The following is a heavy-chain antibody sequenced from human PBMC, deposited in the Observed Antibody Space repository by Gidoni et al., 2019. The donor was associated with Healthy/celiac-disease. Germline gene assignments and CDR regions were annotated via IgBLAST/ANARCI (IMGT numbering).Heavy chain of an antibody. J-gene: IGHJ4*02. CDR2: INHSGST. CDR3: ARGMRGRYYDSSGYYYDY. D-gene: IGHD3-22*01. CDR1: GGSFSGYY. V-gene: IGHV4-34*01. Sequence: QVQLQQWGAGLLKPSETLSLTCAVYGGSFSGYYWSWIRQPPGKGLEWIGEINHSGSTNYNPSLKSRVTISVDTSKNQFSLKLSSVTAADTAVYYCARGMRGRYYDSSGYYYDYWGQGTLVTVSS.